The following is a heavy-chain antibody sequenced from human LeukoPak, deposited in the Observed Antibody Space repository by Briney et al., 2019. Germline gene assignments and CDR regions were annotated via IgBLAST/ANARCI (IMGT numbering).Heavy chain of an antibody. J-gene: IGHJ4*02. Sequence: SETLSVTCTVSGYSISSGYYWGWIRQPPGKGLEGIGSIYHSGSTYSNASLKSRVTISVDMSKTQSSLKLSSVAAADTAVYYCARVFVVVVKIDYWGQGTLVTVSS. CDR1: GYSISSGYY. D-gene: IGHD3-22*01. V-gene: IGHV4-38-2*02. CDR2: IYHSGST. CDR3: ARVFVVVVKIDY.